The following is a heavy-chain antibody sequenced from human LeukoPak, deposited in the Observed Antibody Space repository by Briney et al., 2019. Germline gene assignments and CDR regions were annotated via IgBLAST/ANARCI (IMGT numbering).Heavy chain of an antibody. CDR3: ARIAELSPIDAFDI. CDR2: ISSSSSYI. V-gene: IGHV3-21*01. CDR1: GFTFSSYE. J-gene: IGHJ3*02. D-gene: IGHD3-10*01. Sequence: GGSLRLSCAASGFTFSSYEMNWVRQAPGKGLEWVSSISSSSSYIYYADSVKGRFTISRDNAKNSLYLQMNSLRAEDTAVYYCARIAELSPIDAFDIWGQGTMVTVSS.